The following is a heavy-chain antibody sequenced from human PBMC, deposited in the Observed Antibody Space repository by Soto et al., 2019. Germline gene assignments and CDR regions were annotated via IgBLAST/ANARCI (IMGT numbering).Heavy chain of an antibody. CDR1: GFSLNTGGVG. J-gene: IGHJ6*02. D-gene: IGHD3-10*01. Sequence: ITLKESGPTLVKPTQTLTLTCTFSGFSLNTGGVGVGWVRQPRGKAMEWLSLIYWDDDERYRPSLRSRLNITXDXXXNXLVRTMTNMDPEDTATYYCVRNWRYYGGDYYYGMDAWGQGTTVTVSS. CDR2: IYWDDDE. V-gene: IGHV2-5*02. CDR3: VRNWRYYGGDYYYGMDA.